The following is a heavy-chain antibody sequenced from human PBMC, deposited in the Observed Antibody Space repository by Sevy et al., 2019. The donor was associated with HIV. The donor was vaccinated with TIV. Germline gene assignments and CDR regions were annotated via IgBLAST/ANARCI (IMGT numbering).Heavy chain of an antibody. V-gene: IGHV3-30*18. D-gene: IGHD3-9*01. Sequence: GGSLRLSCAASGFTFSAYAMSWVRQAPGKGLEWVAVISYHGRDKFYAESVKGRSTISRDNSKNMLYLQINSLRAEDTAVYYCAKDFTGYNGMDVWGQGTMVTVSS. CDR3: AKDFTGYNGMDV. CDR2: ISYHGRDK. J-gene: IGHJ6*02. CDR1: GFTFSAYA.